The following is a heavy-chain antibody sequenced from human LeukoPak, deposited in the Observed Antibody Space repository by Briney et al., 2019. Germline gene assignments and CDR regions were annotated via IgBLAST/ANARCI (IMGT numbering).Heavy chain of an antibody. CDR2: IYYSGST. CDR3: ARRVSDPLKVDY. V-gene: IGHV4-39*01. Sequence: SETLSLTCTVSGGSISSISYYWGWIRQPPGKGLEWIGSIYYSGSTYYNPSLKSRITISVDTSKNQFSLKLSSVTAADTAVYYCARRVSDPLKVDYWGQGTLVTVSP. J-gene: IGHJ4*02. D-gene: IGHD3-22*01. CDR1: GGSISSISYY.